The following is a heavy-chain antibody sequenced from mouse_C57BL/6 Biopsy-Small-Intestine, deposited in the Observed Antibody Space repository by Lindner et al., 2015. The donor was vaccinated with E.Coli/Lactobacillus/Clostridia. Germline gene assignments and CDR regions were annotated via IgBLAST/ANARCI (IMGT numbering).Heavy chain of an antibody. J-gene: IGHJ2*01. CDR3: ARREVYYFDY. Sequence: VQLQESGPELVKSGASVKISCKASGYPFTGNYMNWVKQSPEKSLEWIGEINPSTGSTTYNQKFRAKATLTIDKSSSTAYMQFKSLTSEDSAVYYCARREVYYFDYWGQGTTLTVSS. V-gene: IGHV1-42*01. CDR2: INPSTGST. CDR1: GYPFTGNY.